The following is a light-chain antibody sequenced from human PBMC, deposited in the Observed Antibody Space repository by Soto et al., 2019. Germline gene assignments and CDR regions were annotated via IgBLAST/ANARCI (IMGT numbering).Light chain of an antibody. CDR1: GGDIGAYNY. CDR3: SSYTTSSTVV. J-gene: IGLJ3*02. V-gene: IGLV2-14*01. CDR2: EVI. Sequence: VLTQPASVSGSPGQSITISCAGTGGDIGAYNYVSWYQQHPGKAPKLMIYEVIRRPSGISNRFSGSKSGNTASLTISTLQAEDEADYYCSSYTTSSTVVFGGGTKLTVL.